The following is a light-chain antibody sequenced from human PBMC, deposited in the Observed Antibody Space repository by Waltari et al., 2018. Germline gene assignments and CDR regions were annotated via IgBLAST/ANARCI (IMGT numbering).Light chain of an antibody. V-gene: IGLV2-14*01. CDR3: SSYTSSSTLAV. Sequence: SALTQPASVSGSPGQSITTPCTGTSSDVGGYNYVSWYQQHPGKAPKLMIYEVSNRPAGVSNRFSGSKSGNTASLTISGLQAEDEADYYCSSYTSSSTLAVFGGGTKLTVL. J-gene: IGLJ3*02. CDR1: SSDVGGYNY. CDR2: EVS.